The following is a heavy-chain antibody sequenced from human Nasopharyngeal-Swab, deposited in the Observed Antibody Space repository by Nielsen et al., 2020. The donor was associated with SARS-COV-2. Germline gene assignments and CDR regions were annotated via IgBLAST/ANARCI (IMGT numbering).Heavy chain of an antibody. Sequence: ASVTVSCKASGYTFANYGIAWVRQAPGQGPEWMGWISGKNGNTNYAQKFQGRVTLTRDTSISTAYMELSRLRSDDTAVYYCASNRPPIAAAGTSLDFWGQGTLVTVSS. CDR1: GYTFANYG. D-gene: IGHD6-13*01. CDR2: ISGKNGNT. J-gene: IGHJ4*02. CDR3: ASNRPPIAAAGTSLDF. V-gene: IGHV1-18*01.